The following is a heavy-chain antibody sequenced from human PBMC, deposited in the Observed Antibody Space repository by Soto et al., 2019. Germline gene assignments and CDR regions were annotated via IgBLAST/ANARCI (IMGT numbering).Heavy chain of an antibody. V-gene: IGHV4-59*01. CDR1: GASISSYY. J-gene: IGHJ6*02. Sequence: SETLSLTCDVSGASISSYYWSWIRQPPGKGLEWIGYIYYSGNTNYNPSLKSRVTMSVDTSKNQFSLNLTSVTAADTAVYFCARASYGSGNYYAPYYFYAMDVWGHGTTVPVPS. D-gene: IGHD3-10*01. CDR3: ARASYGSGNYYAPYYFYAMDV. CDR2: IYYSGNT.